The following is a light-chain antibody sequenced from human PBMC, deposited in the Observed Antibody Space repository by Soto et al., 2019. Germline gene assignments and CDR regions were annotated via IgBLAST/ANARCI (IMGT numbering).Light chain of an antibody. V-gene: IGKV3-11*01. J-gene: IGKJ4*01. CDR1: QSVSSY. Sequence: EIVMTQSPATLSVSPGERATLSCRASQSVSSYLAWYQQKPGQAPRLLINDASNRATGIPARFSGSGSGTDFTLTISSLEPEDFAVYYCQQRSNWLTFGGGTKVDNK. CDR2: DAS. CDR3: QQRSNWLT.